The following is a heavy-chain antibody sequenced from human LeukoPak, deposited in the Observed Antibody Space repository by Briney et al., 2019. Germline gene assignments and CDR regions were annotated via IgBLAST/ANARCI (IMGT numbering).Heavy chain of an antibody. CDR1: GFTFSSFE. J-gene: IGHJ4*02. V-gene: IGHV3-48*03. Sequence: AGGSLRLSCAASGFTFSSFEINWVRQAPGKGLEWVSYISSTGNTIYYAESVKGRFTLSRDNAKNSLYLEMNSLRAEDTAVYYCARERIFGDYLDFWGQGTLVTVSS. CDR3: ARERIFGDYLDF. CDR2: ISSTGNTI. D-gene: IGHD3-10*02.